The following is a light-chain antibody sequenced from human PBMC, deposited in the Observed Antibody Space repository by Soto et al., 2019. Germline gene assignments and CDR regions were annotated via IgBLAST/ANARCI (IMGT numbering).Light chain of an antibody. J-gene: IGLJ2*01. Sequence: QSALTQPPSASGSPGQSVSISCTGTSSDIGGYNYVSWYQQHPGKAPKLIIYEVNKRPSGVPDRVSGSKSGNTASLTVSGLHAEDEADYYCCSYGGSNNMIFGGGTKLTVL. CDR3: CSYGGSNNMI. CDR1: SSDIGGYNY. CDR2: EVN. V-gene: IGLV2-8*01.